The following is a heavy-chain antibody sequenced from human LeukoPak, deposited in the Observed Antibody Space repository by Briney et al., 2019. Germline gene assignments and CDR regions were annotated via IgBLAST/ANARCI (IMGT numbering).Heavy chain of an antibody. V-gene: IGHV3-48*01. CDR2: IVSSSGTI. D-gene: IGHD7-27*01. Sequence: GGSLRLSCAASGFTFSYYSMSWVRQAPGKGLERVSHIVSSSGTIYYADSVKGRFTISRDNAKNSLYLQMNSLRAEDTAVYYCARVNGDTHPIDSWGQGILVTVSS. CDR3: ARVNGDTHPIDS. CDR1: GFTFSYYS. J-gene: IGHJ4*02.